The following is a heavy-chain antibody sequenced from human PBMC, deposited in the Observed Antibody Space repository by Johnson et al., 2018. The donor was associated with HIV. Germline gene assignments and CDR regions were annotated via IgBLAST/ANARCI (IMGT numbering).Heavy chain of an antibody. CDR2: IYSGGST. CDR3: AKDREMATITFVEVAFDI. J-gene: IGHJ3*02. Sequence: VQLVETGGGLIQPGGSLRLSCVASGFTVRKGLEWVSVIYSGGSTYYADSVKGRFTISRDNARYSLYLQMNSLRAEDTALYYCAKDREMATITFVEVAFDIWGQGTMVTVSS. CDR1: GFTVR. D-gene: IGHD5-24*01. V-gene: IGHV3-53*05.